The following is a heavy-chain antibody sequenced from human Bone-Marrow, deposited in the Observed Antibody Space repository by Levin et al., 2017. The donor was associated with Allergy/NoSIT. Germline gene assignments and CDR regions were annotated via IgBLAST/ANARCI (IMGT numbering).Heavy chain of an antibody. CDR3: AKGYTPDY. Sequence: GGSLRLSCAASGFTFSSFAMTWVRQAPGEGLEWVSAISDSGGTTYYADSVKGRFTISRDNSKNTLYLQMSSLRVEDTAVYYCAKGYTPDYWGQGTLVTVSS. V-gene: IGHV3-23*01. D-gene: IGHD6-13*01. J-gene: IGHJ4*02. CDR1: GFTFSSFA. CDR2: ISDSGGTT.